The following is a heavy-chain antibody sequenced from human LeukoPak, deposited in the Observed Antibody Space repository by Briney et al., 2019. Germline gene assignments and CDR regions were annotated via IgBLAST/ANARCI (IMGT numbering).Heavy chain of an antibody. Sequence: SATHSLIRTVDCGSISSNYGSCIRQPPGEGLEWIWYIYCSGSTKYSPSLKGRVTISVDTSKNQVSLKLSSVTAADTAVYYCARVGGGNHYSFGMDVWGQGTTVTVSS. D-gene: IGHD2-15*01. V-gene: IGHV4-59*07. CDR1: CGSISSNY. CDR2: IYCSGST. CDR3: ARVGGGNHYSFGMDV. J-gene: IGHJ6*02.